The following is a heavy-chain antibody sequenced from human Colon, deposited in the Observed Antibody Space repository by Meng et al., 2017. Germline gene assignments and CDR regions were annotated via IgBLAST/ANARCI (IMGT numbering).Heavy chain of an antibody. J-gene: IGHJ4*02. CDR1: GFTFSSHR. D-gene: IGHD6-6*01. Sequence: EVQLVESGGGLVKPGGSVRLSCAASGFTFSSHRMNWVRQAPGKGLEWVSTISSGSNFIYYADSLKGRFTISRDNAKNSLYLQIDSLRAEDTAVYYCARDIPGRLFDNWGQGTLVTVSS. CDR3: ARDIPGRLFDN. V-gene: IGHV3-21*01. CDR2: ISSGSNFI.